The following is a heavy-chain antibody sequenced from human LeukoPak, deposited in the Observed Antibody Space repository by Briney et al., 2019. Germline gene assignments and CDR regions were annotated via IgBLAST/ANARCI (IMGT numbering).Heavy chain of an antibody. CDR3: ARWPISDY. V-gene: IGHV4-59*08. CDR1: GGSISSYY. CDR2: IYYSGST. J-gene: IGHJ4*02. Sequence: PSETLSLTCTVSGGSISSYYWSWIRQPPGKGLEWVGYIYYSGSTNYNPSLKSRVTISVDTSKNQFSLKLSSVTAADTAVYYCARWPISDYWGQGTLVTVSS. D-gene: IGHD3-3*01.